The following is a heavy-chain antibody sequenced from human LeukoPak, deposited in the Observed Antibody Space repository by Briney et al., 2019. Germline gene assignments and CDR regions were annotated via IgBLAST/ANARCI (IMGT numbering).Heavy chain of an antibody. V-gene: IGHV4-61*02. Sequence: SETLSLTCTVSGDSISSGDYYWSWIRQPAGKGPEWIGRIYTSGSTNYNPSLKSRVTISVDTSKNQFSLKLSSVTAADTAVYYCARGGKSYLQNTPPYYYYYMDVWGKGTTVTVSS. CDR3: ARGGKSYLQNTPPYYYYYMDV. J-gene: IGHJ6*03. CDR1: GDSISSGDYY. CDR2: IYTSGST. D-gene: IGHD1-26*01.